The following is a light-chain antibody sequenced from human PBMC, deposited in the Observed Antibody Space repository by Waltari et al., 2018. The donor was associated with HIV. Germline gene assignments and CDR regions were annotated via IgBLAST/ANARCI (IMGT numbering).Light chain of an antibody. CDR2: SSS. Sequence: QAVVPQEPSVTGSSGGTVTLNCTSATGPANIRHYANWFQQSPGQAPRPLIYSSSRRHSLTPKRFSASLVDDRAALILSTVWPEDEALYYCMLFFRSSYLFGGGTKVTVL. V-gene: IGLV7-43*01. CDR1: TGPANIRHY. CDR3: MLFFRSSYL. J-gene: IGLJ2*01.